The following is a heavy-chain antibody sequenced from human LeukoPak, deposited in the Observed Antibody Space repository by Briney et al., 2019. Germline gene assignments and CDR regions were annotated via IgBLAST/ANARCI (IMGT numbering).Heavy chain of an antibody. V-gene: IGHV1-3*01. Sequence: ASEKVSCKASGYTFTSYAMHWVRQAPGQRLEWMGWINAGNGNTKYSQKFQGRVTITRDTSASTAYMELSSLRSEDTAVYYCAISYYYDSSGYYNDYWGQGTLVTVSS. CDR3: AISYYYDSSGYYNDY. CDR2: INAGNGNT. J-gene: IGHJ4*02. CDR1: GYTFTSYA. D-gene: IGHD3-22*01.